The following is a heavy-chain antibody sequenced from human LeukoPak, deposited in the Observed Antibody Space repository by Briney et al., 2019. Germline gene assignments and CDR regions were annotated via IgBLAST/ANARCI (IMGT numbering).Heavy chain of an antibody. V-gene: IGHV3-30*04. J-gene: IGHJ6*02. Sequence: GGSLRLSCAASGFTFSSYAMHWVRQAPGKGLEWVAVISYDGSNNYYADSVKGRFTISRDNSKNTLYLQMNSLRAEDTAVYYCARDQVPSSPRYYYGMDVWGQGTTVTVSS. CDR2: ISYDGSNN. CDR3: ARDQVPSSPRYYYGMDV. CDR1: GFTFSSYA.